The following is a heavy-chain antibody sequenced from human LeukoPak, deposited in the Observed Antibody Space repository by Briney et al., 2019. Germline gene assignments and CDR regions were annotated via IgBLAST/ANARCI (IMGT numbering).Heavy chain of an antibody. Sequence: GGSLRLSCAASGFTFSSYEMNWVRQAPGKGLEWVSYISSSGSTIYYADSVKGRFTISRDNAKNSLYLQMNSLRAEDTAVYYCARGITMIVGWFDPWGQGTLVTVSS. V-gene: IGHV3-48*03. D-gene: IGHD3-22*01. J-gene: IGHJ5*02. CDR2: ISSSGSTI. CDR1: GFTFSSYE. CDR3: ARGITMIVGWFDP.